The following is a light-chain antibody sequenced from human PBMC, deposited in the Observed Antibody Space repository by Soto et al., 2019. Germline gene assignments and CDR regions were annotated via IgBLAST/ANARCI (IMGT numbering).Light chain of an antibody. V-gene: IGKV3-20*01. CDR3: QQYGSAPRT. CDR2: GVS. J-gene: IGKJ1*01. CDR1: QTINSG. Sequence: DIVLTHSPGALSLSPCKSATLSARASQTINSGLAWYQHKRGQAPRLLIYGVSVRAIGIPDRFGGGGSGTDFTLTISRLEAEDFAVYYCQQYGSAPRTFGQGTKVDIK.